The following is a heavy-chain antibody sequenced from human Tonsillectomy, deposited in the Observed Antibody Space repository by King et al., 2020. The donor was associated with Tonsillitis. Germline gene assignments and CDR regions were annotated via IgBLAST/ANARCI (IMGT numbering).Heavy chain of an antibody. J-gene: IGHJ5*02. CDR1: GDSISSHY. D-gene: IGHD3-22*01. Sequence: MQLQESGPGLVKPSETLSLTCTVSGDSISSHYWSWIRQPPGKGLEWIGFISNTGSPYHNPSLQSRFSMSVDTSKNQFILKMTSVTAADTAVYYCARTGYYDTSAYSSAWGQGALVTASS. CDR2: ISNTGSP. V-gene: IGHV4-59*11. CDR3: ARTGYYDTSAYSSA.